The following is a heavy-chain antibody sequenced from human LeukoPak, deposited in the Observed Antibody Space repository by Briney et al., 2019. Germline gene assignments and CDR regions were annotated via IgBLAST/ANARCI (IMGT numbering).Heavy chain of an antibody. CDR1: GGSISSSSYY. Sequence: SETLSLTCTVSGGSISSSSYYWGWIRQPPGKGLEWIGSIYYSGSTYYNPSLKSRVTISVDTSKNQFSLKLSSVTAADTAVYYCASNSFDCYGSGSYSVDYWGQGTLVTVSS. CDR2: IYYSGST. V-gene: IGHV4-39*07. D-gene: IGHD3-10*01. J-gene: IGHJ4*02. CDR3: ASNSFDCYGSGSYSVDY.